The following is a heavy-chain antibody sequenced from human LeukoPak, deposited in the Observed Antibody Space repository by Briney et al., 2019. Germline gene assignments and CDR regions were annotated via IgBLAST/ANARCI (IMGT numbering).Heavy chain of an antibody. CDR3: AREPTSRDGYNFSFDY. CDR1: GYTFTGYY. Sequence: ASVKVSCKASGYTFTGYYMHWVRQAPGQGLEWMGRINPNSGGTNYAQKFQGRVTMTRDTSISTPYMELSRLRSDDTAVYYCAREPTSRDGYNFSFDYWGQGTLVTVSS. D-gene: IGHD5-24*01. V-gene: IGHV1-2*06. CDR2: INPNSGGT. J-gene: IGHJ4*02.